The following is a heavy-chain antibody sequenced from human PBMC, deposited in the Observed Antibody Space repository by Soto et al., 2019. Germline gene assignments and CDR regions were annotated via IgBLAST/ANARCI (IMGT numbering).Heavy chain of an antibody. CDR1: GFTFSSYG. V-gene: IGHV3-33*01. D-gene: IGHD2-8*01. CDR3: ARRIDCTNCVCPPAFDI. Sequence: QVQLVESGGGVVQPGRSLRLSCAASGFTFSSYGMHWVRQAPGKGLEWVAVIWYDGSNKYYADSVKGRFTISRDNSKNTLYLQMNSLRAEDTAVYYCARRIDCTNCVCPPAFDIWGQGTMVTVSS. J-gene: IGHJ3*02. CDR2: IWYDGSNK.